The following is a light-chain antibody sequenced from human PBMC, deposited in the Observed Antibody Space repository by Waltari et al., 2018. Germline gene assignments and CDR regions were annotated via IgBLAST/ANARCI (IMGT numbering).Light chain of an antibody. V-gene: IGLV2-14*01. J-gene: IGLJ3*02. CDR2: EVS. Sequence: QSALTQPASMSGSPGQSISISFVGTPSDIDDYTLVSWYQQFPGEVPKLLLYEVSNRPSGISSRFSGSKSGTTAFLSISGLQPEDEADYYCCSHTKMDTWVFGGGTTLTVL. CDR3: CSHTKMDTWV. CDR1: PSDIDDYTL.